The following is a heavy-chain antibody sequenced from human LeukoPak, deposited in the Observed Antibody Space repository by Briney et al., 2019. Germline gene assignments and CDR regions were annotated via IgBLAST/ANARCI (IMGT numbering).Heavy chain of an antibody. V-gene: IGHV4-61*02. J-gene: IGHJ3*02. Sequence: SETLSPTCTVSGGSISSGSYYWCWIRQPAGKGLEWIGRIYTSGSTNYNPSLKSRVTISVDTSKNQFSLKLSSVTAADTAVYYCAREAPTGERAFDIWGQGTMVTVSS. D-gene: IGHD1-1*01. CDR1: GGSISSGSYY. CDR3: AREAPTGERAFDI. CDR2: IYTSGST.